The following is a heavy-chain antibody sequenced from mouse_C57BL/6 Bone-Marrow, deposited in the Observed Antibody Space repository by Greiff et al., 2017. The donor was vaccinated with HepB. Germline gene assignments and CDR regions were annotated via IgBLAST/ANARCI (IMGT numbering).Heavy chain of an antibody. CDR3: ARGDDYDGFDY. CDR1: GYTFTSYW. D-gene: IGHD2-4*01. Sequence: VQRVESGAELVKPGASVKMSCKASGYTFTSYWITWVKQRPGQGLEWIGDIYPGSGSTNYNEKFKSKATLTVDTSSSTAYMQLSSLTSEDSAVYYCARGDDYDGFDYWGQGTTLTVSS. CDR2: IYPGSGST. J-gene: IGHJ2*01. V-gene: IGHV1-55*01.